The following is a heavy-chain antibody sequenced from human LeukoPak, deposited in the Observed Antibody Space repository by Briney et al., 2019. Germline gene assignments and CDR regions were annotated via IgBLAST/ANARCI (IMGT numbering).Heavy chain of an antibody. CDR3: ARDRLNDNWFDP. V-gene: IGHV1-3*01. CDR2: INAGNGNT. CDR1: GYTFTSYA. J-gene: IGHJ5*02. Sequence: VASVTVSCTASGYTFTSYAMHWVRQAPGQRLEWVGWINAGNGNTKYSQKFQGRVTITRDTSASTAYMELSSLRSEDTAVYYCARDRLNDNWFDPWGQGTLVTVSS. D-gene: IGHD6-25*01.